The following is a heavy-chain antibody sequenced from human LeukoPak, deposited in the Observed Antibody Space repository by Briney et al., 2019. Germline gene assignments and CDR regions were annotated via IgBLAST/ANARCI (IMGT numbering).Heavy chain of an antibody. CDR1: GFTFSTYG. J-gene: IGHJ4*02. Sequence: PGGSLRLSCAASGFTFSTYGMHWVRQAPGKGLEWVAFIRYDGVNKYYADSVKGRFIISRDNSKNTLYLQMSSLGAEDTAVYYCAKAQPQWRLHDFGDWGQGTLVTVSS. CDR3: AKAQPQWRLHDFGD. V-gene: IGHV3-30*02. D-gene: IGHD6-19*01. CDR2: IRYDGVNK.